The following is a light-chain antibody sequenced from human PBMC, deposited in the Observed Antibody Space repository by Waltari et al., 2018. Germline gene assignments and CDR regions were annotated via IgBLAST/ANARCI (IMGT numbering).Light chain of an antibody. J-gene: IGLJ2*01. CDR3: HSRDTSSTRF. Sequence: SSDLTQDPAVSVALGQTVRITCQGDRLRRYSASWYQQRPGQAPILVLYGQNDRHSGIPDRFSGSTSGNTASLTITGAQAEDEADYYCHSRDTSSTRFFGGGTRLTV. V-gene: IGLV3-19*01. CDR2: GQN. CDR1: RLRRYS.